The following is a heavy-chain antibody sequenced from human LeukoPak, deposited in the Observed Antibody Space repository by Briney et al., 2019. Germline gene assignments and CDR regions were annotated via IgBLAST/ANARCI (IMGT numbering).Heavy chain of an antibody. J-gene: IGHJ4*02. CDR3: ARVDMATIFDY. D-gene: IGHD5-24*01. CDR1: GASFSDFY. CDR2: ISYSGST. V-gene: IGHV4-59*06. Sequence: SETLSLTCTASGASFSDFYWSWIRQPPGKGLEWIGYISYSGSTYYNASLKSRVTISFDTSNNRFSLKSTSMTAADTAIYFCARVDMATIFDYWGQGALVTVSS.